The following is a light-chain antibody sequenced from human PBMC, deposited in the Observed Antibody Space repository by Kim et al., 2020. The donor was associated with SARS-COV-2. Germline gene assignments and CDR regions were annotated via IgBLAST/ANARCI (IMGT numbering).Light chain of an antibody. CDR2: YDN. J-gene: IGLJ2*01. V-gene: IGLV3-21*04. CDR3: QVWDRSSVHVV. CDR1: NIGTKS. Sequence: SYELTQPPSVSVAPGKTARITCGGDNIGTKSVHWYQQMPGQAPVLVIHYDNDRPSGIPERFSGSNSGNTATLSISRVEAGDEADYYCQVWDRSSVHVVFGGGTQLTVL.